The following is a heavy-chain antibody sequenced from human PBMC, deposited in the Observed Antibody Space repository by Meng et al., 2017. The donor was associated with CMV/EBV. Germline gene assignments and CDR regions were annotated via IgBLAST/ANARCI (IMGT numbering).Heavy chain of an antibody. J-gene: IGHJ6*02. Sequence: ASVKVSCKASGYTFTSYGISWVRQAPGQGLEWMGWISAYNGNTNYAQKLQGRVTMTTDESTSTAYMELSSLRSEDTAVYYCAVPDTNSSTPNYYYYGMDVWGQGTTVTVSS. CDR2: ISAYNGNT. CDR3: AVPDTNSSTPNYYYYGMDV. V-gene: IGHV1-18*01. CDR1: GYTFTSYG. D-gene: IGHD6-13*01.